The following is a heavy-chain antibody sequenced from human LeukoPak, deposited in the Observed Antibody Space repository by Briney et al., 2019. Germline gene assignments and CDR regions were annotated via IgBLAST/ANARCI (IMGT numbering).Heavy chain of an antibody. CDR1: GGTFSSYA. CDR3: ATYWPGPYGDYEGYYYMDV. J-gene: IGHJ6*03. Sequence: RASVKVSCKASGGTFSSYAISWVRQAPGQGLEWMGRIIPIFGTANYAQKFQGRVTITTDESTSTAYMELSSLRSEDTAVYYCATYWPGPYGDYEGYYYMDVWGKGTTVTVSS. CDR2: IIPIFGTA. D-gene: IGHD4-17*01. V-gene: IGHV1-69*05.